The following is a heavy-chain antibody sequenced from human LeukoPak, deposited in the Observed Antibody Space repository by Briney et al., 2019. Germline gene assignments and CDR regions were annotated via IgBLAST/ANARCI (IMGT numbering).Heavy chain of an antibody. D-gene: IGHD5-18*01. Sequence: SETLSLTCAVSGYSISSGYYWGWIRQPPGKGLEWIASIDQRGSTYYNPSLKSRVTISVDTSKNQFSLKLTSVTAADTAVYYCARGDLYNYGKPFDSWGQRTLVTVSS. CDR3: ARGDLYNYGKPFDS. CDR2: IDQRGST. CDR1: GYSISSGYY. J-gene: IGHJ4*02. V-gene: IGHV4-38-2*01.